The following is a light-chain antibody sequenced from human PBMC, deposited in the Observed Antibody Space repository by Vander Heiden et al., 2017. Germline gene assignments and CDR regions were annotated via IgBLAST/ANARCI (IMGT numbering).Light chain of an antibody. CDR2: TTS. CDR1: TGAVTSGNY. CDR3: LLHYSGTWV. V-gene: IGLV7-43*01. Sequence: QTVVTQEPSLTVSPGGTVTLTCASSTGAVTSGNYPNWFQQKPGQAPRTLIYTTSNKPSWTPARFSGSLLGGKAALTLSGVQPEDEADYYCLLHYSGTWVFGGGTKLTVL. J-gene: IGLJ3*02.